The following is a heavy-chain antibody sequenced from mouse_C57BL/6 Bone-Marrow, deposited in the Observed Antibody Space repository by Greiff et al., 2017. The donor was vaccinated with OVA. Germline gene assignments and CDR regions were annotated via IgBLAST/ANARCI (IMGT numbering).Heavy chain of an antibody. V-gene: IGHV8-8*01. CDR2: IWWDDDK. Sequence: QVQLKESGPGILQPSQTLSLTCSFSGFSLSTFGMGVGWIRQPSGKGLEWLAHIWWDDDKYYNPALKSRLTISKDTSKNQVFLKIANVDTADTATYYCARMGVYDYDGAWYFDVWGTGTTVTVSS. J-gene: IGHJ1*03. CDR1: GFSLSTFGMG. D-gene: IGHD2-4*01. CDR3: ARMGVYDYDGAWYFDV.